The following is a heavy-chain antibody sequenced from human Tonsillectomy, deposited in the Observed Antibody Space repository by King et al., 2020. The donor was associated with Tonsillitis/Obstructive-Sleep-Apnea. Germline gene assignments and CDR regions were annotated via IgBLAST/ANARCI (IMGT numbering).Heavy chain of an antibody. V-gene: IGHV1-69*09. J-gene: IGHJ4*02. Sequence: QLVQSGAEVKKPGSSVKVSCKASGGTFSSYAISWVRQAPGQGLEWMGRIIPILGIANYAQKFQGRVTITADKSTSTAYMELSSLRSEDTALYYCARNAAAELFDYWGQGTLVTVSS. CDR3: ARNAAAELFDY. D-gene: IGHD6-13*01. CDR2: IIPILGIA. CDR1: GGTFSSYA.